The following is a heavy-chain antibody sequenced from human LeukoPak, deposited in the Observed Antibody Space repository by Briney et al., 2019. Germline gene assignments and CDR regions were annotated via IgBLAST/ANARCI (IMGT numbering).Heavy chain of an antibody. J-gene: IGHJ6*02. Sequence: SETLSLTCTVSGGSISSYYWSWIRQPPGKGLEWIGYIYYSGSTNYNPSLKSRVTISVDTSKNQFSLKLSSVTAADTAVYYCARDEAQYYGSYGMDVWGQGTTVTVSS. CDR2: IYYSGST. V-gene: IGHV4-59*12. CDR1: GGSISSYY. D-gene: IGHD3-10*01. CDR3: ARDEAQYYGSYGMDV.